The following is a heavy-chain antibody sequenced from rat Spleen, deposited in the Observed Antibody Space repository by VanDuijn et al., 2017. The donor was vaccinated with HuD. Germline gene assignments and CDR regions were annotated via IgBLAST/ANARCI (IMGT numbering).Heavy chain of an antibody. CDR2: ITNPGGST. D-gene: IGHD1-11*01. Sequence: EVQLVESGGGLVQPGRSLKLSCAASGFTFSDYAMAWVRQAPKKGLEWVATITNPGGSTYYPDSVKGRFTISRDNAKNTQYLQMDSLRSEDTATYYCARRGYGYFDYWGQGVMVTVSS. CDR1: GFTFSDYA. CDR3: ARRGYGYFDY. V-gene: IGHV5S13*01. J-gene: IGHJ2*01.